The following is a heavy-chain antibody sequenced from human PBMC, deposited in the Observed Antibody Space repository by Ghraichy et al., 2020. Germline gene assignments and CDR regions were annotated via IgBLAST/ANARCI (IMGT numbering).Heavy chain of an antibody. J-gene: IGHJ4*02. V-gene: IGHV4-59*01. CDR2: IYYSGST. CDR1: GGSISSYY. Sequence: GSLRLSCTVSGGSISSYYWSWIRQPPGKGLEWIGYIYYSGSTNYNPSLKSRVTISVDTSKNQFSLKLSSVTAADTAVYYCARGGAWPFDYWGQGTLVTVSS. D-gene: IGHD3-10*01. CDR3: ARGGAWPFDY.